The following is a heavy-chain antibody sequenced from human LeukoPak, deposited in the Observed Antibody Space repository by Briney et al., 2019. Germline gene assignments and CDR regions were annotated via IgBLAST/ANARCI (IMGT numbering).Heavy chain of an antibody. CDR2: ISSSGSTI. CDR1: GFTFSDCY. J-gene: IGHJ6*02. CDR3: VSLVVPAAIHDYYYGLDV. Sequence: GGSLRLSCAASGFTFSDCYMSWIRQAPGKGLEWVSYISSSGSTIYYADSVKGRFTISRDNAKNSLYLQMNSLRAEDTAVYYCVSLVVPAAIHDYYYGLDVWGQGTTVTVSS. D-gene: IGHD2-2*02. V-gene: IGHV3-11*01.